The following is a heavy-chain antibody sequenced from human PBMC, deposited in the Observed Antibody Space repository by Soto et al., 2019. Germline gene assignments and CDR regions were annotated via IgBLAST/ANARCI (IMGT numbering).Heavy chain of an antibody. D-gene: IGHD2-15*01. CDR1: GGTFSSYA. CDR3: ASNSRRVYCSGGSCYFIRYYYYYGMDV. V-gene: IGHV1-69*12. Sequence: QVQLVQSGAEVKKPGSSVKVSCKASGGTFSSYAISWVRQAPGQGLEWMGGIIPIFGTANYAQKFQGRVTITADESTSTAYMELSSLRSEDTAVYYCASNSRRVYCSGGSCYFIRYYYYYGMDVWGQGTTVTVSS. J-gene: IGHJ6*02. CDR2: IIPIFGTA.